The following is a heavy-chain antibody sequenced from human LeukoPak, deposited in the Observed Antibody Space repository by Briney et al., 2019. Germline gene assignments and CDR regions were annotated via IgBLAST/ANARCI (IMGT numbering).Heavy chain of an antibody. J-gene: IGHJ4*02. CDR1: GFTFGSYA. CDR3: AKKIGRAGLDY. Sequence: GGSLRLSCAASGFTFGSYAMTWVRQAPGKGLEWVSTISGSGGTPHYADSVRGRFTISRDNSKNMLYLQMNSLRAEDTAVYYCAKKIGRAGLDYWGQGTLVTVSS. D-gene: IGHD5-24*01. V-gene: IGHV3-23*01. CDR2: ISGSGGTP.